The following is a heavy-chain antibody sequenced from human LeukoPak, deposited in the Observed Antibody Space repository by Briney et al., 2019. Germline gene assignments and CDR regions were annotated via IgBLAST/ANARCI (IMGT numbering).Heavy chain of an antibody. CDR3: ANSAGEYYMDV. J-gene: IGHJ6*03. Sequence: ASVKVSCKASGYTFTGYYIHWVRQAPGQGLEWMGWINPHSGGTNYAQKFQGRVTMTRDTSISTAYMELSRLRSDDTAVYYCANSAGEYYMDVWGKGTTVTVSS. CDR2: INPHSGGT. V-gene: IGHV1-2*02. D-gene: IGHD3-16*01. CDR1: GYTFTGYY.